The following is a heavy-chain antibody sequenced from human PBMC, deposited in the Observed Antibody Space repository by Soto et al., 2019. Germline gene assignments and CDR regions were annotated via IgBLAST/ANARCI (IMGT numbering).Heavy chain of an antibody. J-gene: IGHJ4*02. CDR2: IYHSGST. CDR3: ARGPRVLRSNYFDY. CDR1: GGSISSGGYS. Sequence: TSETLSLTCAVSGGSISSGGYSWSWIRQPPGKGLEWIGYIYHSGSTYYNPSLKSRVTISVDRSKNQFSLKLSSVTAADTAVYYCARGPRVLRSNYFDYWGQGTLVTVSS. V-gene: IGHV4-30-2*01. D-gene: IGHD5-12*01.